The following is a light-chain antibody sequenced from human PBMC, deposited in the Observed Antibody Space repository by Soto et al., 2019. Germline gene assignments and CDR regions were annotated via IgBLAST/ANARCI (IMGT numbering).Light chain of an antibody. J-gene: IGKJ5*01. Sequence: DIRMTQSPSTLSGSVGDRVSITCRASQTISSWLAWYQQKPGKAPKLLIYKASSLESGVPSRFSGSGSGTEFTLTISSLQPDDFATYYCQQYNSYSLITFGQGTQREIK. CDR3: QQYNSYSLIT. CDR1: QTISSW. V-gene: IGKV1-5*03. CDR2: KAS.